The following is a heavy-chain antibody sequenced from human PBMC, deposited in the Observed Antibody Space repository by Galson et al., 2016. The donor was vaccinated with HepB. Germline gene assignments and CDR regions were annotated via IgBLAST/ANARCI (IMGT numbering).Heavy chain of an antibody. D-gene: IGHD1-26*01. CDR3: AKPRGSHGYFDY. J-gene: IGHJ4*02. CDR2: IMPLYGTP. CDR1: GGTFSNFA. V-gene: IGHV1-69*05. Sequence: SVKVSCKASGGTFSNFAISWVRQAPGQGPEWMGGIMPLYGTPNYAQNLQGRLTITTDASTTTAYMELSSLRSEDTAVYFCAKPRGSHGYFDYWGQGSLVTVSS.